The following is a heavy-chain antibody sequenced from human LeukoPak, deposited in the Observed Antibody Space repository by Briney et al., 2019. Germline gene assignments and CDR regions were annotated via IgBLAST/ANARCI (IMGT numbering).Heavy chain of an antibody. CDR1: GLTVSSTY. Sequence: GGSLRLSCAASGLTVSSTYMSWVRQAPGKGLEWVSVIYSGGNTYYADSVKGRFTISRDNSKNTLYLQMNSLRAEDTAVNYCARGNGMDVWGQGTTVTVSS. CDR3: ARGNGMDV. CDR2: IYSGGNT. J-gene: IGHJ6*02. V-gene: IGHV3-53*01.